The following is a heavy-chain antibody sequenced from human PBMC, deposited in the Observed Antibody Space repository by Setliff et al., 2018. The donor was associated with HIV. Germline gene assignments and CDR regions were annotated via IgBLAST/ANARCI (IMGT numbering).Heavy chain of an antibody. D-gene: IGHD1-1*01. CDR1: GYTFTSYG. CDR2: ISAYNGNT. Sequence: ASVKVSCKASGYTFTSYGISWVRQAPGQGLEWMGWISAYNGNTNYAQKLQGRVTMTTDTSTSTAYMELRSLRSDDTAIYFCAYTSITTRRFDYWGQGTLVTVSS. V-gene: IGHV1-18*01. CDR3: AYTSITTRRFDY. J-gene: IGHJ4*02.